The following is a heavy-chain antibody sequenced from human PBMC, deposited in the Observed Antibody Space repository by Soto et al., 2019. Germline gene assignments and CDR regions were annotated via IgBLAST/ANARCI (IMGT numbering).Heavy chain of an antibody. CDR1: GFTFSSYG. J-gene: IGHJ4*02. CDR3: AKSLYYYEAGGYK. CDR2: ISYDGSNK. V-gene: IGHV3-30*18. D-gene: IGHD3-22*01. Sequence: GGSLRLSCAASGFTFSSYGMHWVRQAPGKGLEWVAVISYDGSNKYYADSVKGRFTISRDNSKNTLYLQMNSLRAEDTAVYYCAKSLYYYEAGGYKWGQGTLVTVSS.